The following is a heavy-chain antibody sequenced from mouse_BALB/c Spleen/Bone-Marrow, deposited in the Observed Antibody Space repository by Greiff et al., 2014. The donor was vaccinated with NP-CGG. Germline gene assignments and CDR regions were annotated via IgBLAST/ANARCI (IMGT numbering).Heavy chain of an antibody. CDR1: GYTFTSYW. D-gene: IGHD1-1*01. J-gene: IGHJ2*01. CDR2: IDPSDSYT. Sequence: QVQLQQSGAELVKPGASVKLSCKASGYTFTSYWMHWVKQRPGQGLEWIGEIDPSDSYTNYNQKFKGKATLTVDKSSSTAYMQLSSLTSEDSAVYYCARDSITTVGATDYWGQGSTLTFSS. CDR3: ARDSITTVGATDY. V-gene: IGHV1-69*02.